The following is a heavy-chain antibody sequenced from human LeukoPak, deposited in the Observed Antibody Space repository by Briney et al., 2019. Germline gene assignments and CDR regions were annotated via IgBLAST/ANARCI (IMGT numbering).Heavy chain of an antibody. Sequence: GASVKVSCKASGYTFTGYSIYWVRQAPGQGLEWMGWINPYNGDTSHAQKLQGRVTMTRDTSTSTVYMELSSLRSEDTAVYYCAREVDTAMATGFWGQGTLVTVSS. D-gene: IGHD5-18*01. CDR3: AREVDTAMATGF. J-gene: IGHJ4*02. V-gene: IGHV1-2*02. CDR1: GYTFTGYS. CDR2: INPYNGDT.